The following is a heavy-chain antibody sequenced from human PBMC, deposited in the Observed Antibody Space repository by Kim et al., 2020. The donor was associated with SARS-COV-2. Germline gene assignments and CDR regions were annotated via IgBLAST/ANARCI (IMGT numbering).Heavy chain of an antibody. J-gene: IGHJ4*02. CDR2: ITGSGGTT. Sequence: GGSLRLSCAASGFTFSSYSMSWVRQAPGKGLERIPLITGSGGTTYYADSVKGRFTISRDKSKNTLYLQMNSLRAEDTAVYYCAKAAGGGYGSSYFDYWGQGTLVTVSS. CDR3: AKAAGGGYGSSYFDY. D-gene: IGHD2-15*01. CDR1: GFTFSSYS. V-gene: IGHV3-23*01.